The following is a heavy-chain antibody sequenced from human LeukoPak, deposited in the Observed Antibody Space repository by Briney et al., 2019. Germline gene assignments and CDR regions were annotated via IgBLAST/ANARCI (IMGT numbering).Heavy chain of an antibody. J-gene: IGHJ6*03. V-gene: IGHV4-4*07. CDR3: ARDAPYIVRRVILYYMDV. CDR2: IYSNGST. Sequence: SETLSLTCTVSDGSIRSHYWSWIRQPAGKGVEWIGRIYSNGSTNYNPSLKSRVTISLDKSKNQFSLKLTSVTAADTAVFYCARDAPYIVRRVILYYMDVWGKGTTVTVSS. D-gene: IGHD3-10*01. CDR1: DGSIRSHY.